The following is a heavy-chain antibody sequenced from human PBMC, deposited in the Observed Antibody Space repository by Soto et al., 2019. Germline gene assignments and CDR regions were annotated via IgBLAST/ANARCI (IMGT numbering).Heavy chain of an antibody. CDR2: IKQDGSEI. D-gene: IGHD2-15*01. CDR1: GFTFSRYW. J-gene: IGHJ4*02. Sequence: EVQLLESGGGLVQPGGSRRLSCAASGFTFSRYWMTWVRQAPGKGLEWVANIKQDGSEIYYVDSVKGRFTISRDNAENSLYLQMNSLRAEDTAVYYCARDPVCSGGSCYDYWGQGTLVTVTS. V-gene: IGHV3-7*01. CDR3: ARDPVCSGGSCYDY.